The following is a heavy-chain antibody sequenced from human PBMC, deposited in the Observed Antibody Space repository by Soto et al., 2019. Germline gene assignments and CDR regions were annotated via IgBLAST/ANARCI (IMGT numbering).Heavy chain of an antibody. CDR2: IYHSGSP. Sequence: QLQLQESGSGLVKPSQTLSLTCAVSGGSISSGGYTWSWIRQPPGKGLEWIGYIYHSGSPYYNPSLKRRVTISVDRSKNQFSLKLSSVTAADTAVYYCGRAHYGDYGYGMDVWGQGTTVTVSS. J-gene: IGHJ6*02. V-gene: IGHV4-30-2*01. CDR1: GGSISSGGYT. D-gene: IGHD4-17*01. CDR3: GRAHYGDYGYGMDV.